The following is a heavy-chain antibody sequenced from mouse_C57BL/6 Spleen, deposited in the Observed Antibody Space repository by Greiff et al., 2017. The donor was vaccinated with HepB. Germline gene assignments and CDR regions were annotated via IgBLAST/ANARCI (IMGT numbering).Heavy chain of an antibody. V-gene: IGHV5-4*01. J-gene: IGHJ2*01. Sequence: DVQLQESGGGLVKPGGSLKLSCAASGFTFSSYAMSWVRQTPEKRLEWVATISDGGSYTYYPDNVKGRFTISRDNAKNNLYLQMSHLKSEDTAMYYCARDGGAVVGLDYWGQGTTLTVSS. CDR3: ARDGGAVVGLDY. CDR2: ISDGGSYT. CDR1: GFTFSSYA. D-gene: IGHD1-1*01.